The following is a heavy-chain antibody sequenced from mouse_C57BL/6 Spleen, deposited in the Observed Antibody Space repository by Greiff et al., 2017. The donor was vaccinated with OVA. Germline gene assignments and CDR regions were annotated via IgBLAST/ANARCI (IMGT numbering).Heavy chain of an antibody. CDR1: GYAFSSSW. V-gene: IGHV1-82*01. CDR2: IYPGDGDT. D-gene: IGHD2-5*01. CDR3: AREGYSNHFDY. Sequence: QVQLQQSGPELVKPGASVKISCKASGYAFSSSWMNWVKQRPGKGLEWIGRIYPGDGDTNYNGKLKGQATLTADKSSSTAYMQLSSLTSEDSAVYFCAREGYSNHFDYWGQGTTLTVSS. J-gene: IGHJ2*01.